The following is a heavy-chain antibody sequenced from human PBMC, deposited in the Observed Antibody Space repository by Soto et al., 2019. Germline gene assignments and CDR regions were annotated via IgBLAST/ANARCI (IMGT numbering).Heavy chain of an antibody. V-gene: IGHV3-23*01. CDR1: GFTFSSYA. J-gene: IGHJ3*02. Sequence: GGSLRLSCAASGFTFSSYAMSWVRQAPGKGLEWVSAISGSGGSTYYADSVKGRFTISRDNSKNTLYLQMNSLRAEETAVYYCAKESALLWFGELYREDAFDIWGQGTMVTVSS. CDR3: AKESALLWFGELYREDAFDI. CDR2: ISGSGGST. D-gene: IGHD3-10*01.